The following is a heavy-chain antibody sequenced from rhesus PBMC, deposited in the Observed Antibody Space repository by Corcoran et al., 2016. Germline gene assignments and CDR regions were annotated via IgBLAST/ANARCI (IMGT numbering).Heavy chain of an antibody. D-gene: IGHD5-12*01. Sequence: QVQLQESGPGLVKPSETLSLTCAVSGDSISSSNWWSWIRQPPGNGLEWIGYISGSSGNTPYPPSRKTLVTISTDTSMTRFSLNVTSVTAADTAVYYCAGRSGTSTGSSLDYWGQGVLVTVSS. J-gene: IGHJ4*01. V-gene: IGHV4-65*01. CDR1: GDSISSSNW. CDR2: ISGSSGNT. CDR3: AGRSGTSTGSSLDY.